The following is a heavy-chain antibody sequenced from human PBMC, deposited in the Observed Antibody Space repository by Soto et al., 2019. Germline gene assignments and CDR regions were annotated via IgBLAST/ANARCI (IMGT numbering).Heavy chain of an antibody. Sequence: SETLSLTFAVSVRSVSSCGFSWSWIRQPPGKGLEWIGYIYHSGSTYYNPSLKSRVTISVDRSKNQFSLNLSSVTAADTAVYYCARGMTTVTTYDYWGQG. CDR1: VRSVSSCGFS. CDR2: IYHSGST. V-gene: IGHV4-30-2*01. D-gene: IGHD4-4*01. CDR3: ARGMTTVTTYDY. J-gene: IGHJ4*02.